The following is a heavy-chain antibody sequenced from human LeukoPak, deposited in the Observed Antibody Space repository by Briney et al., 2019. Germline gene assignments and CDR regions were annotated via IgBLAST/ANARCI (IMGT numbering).Heavy chain of an antibody. CDR3: AQGGGSGFDN. CDR2: VSDTGDRT. V-gene: IGHV3-23*01. CDR1: GFTFTTYA. Sequence: GGSLRLSCAASGFTFTTYAMSWVRQAPGKGLEWVSSVSDTGDRTYYADSVKGRFTISRDNSKNTLYLHVYSLRADDTAVYYCAQGGGSGFDNWGQGTLVTVSS. J-gene: IGHJ4*02. D-gene: IGHD4-23*01.